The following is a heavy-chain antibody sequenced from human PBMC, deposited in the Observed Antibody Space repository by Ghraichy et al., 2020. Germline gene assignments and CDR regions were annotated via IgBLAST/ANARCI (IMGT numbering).Heavy chain of an antibody. J-gene: IGHJ2*01. CDR3: ARGEPGVNWYLAR. Sequence: TLSLTCTVSGGSMNTYYWNWIRHPPGKGLEWIGYVYYSGSTNYNPPLKSRVTIVVDTSKNHFSLNLTSVTAADTAVYDCARGEPGVNWYLARWGRGTLVTVSS. D-gene: IGHD1-14*01. CDR1: GGSMNTYY. CDR2: VYYSGST. V-gene: IGHV4-59*12.